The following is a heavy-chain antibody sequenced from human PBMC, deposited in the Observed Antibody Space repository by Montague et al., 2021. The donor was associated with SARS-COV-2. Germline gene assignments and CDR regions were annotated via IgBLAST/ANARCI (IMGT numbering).Heavy chain of an antibody. D-gene: IGHD3-10*01. V-gene: IGHV3-74*01. CDR3: ARQLGYYYGMDV. Sequence: SLRLSCAASGFTFSSYWLYWVRQRPGKGLVWVSRLDSVGTDTNYADSVKGRFTMSRDNSKNRVYLQMNSLRVEDTAVYYCARQLGYYYGMDVWGQGTTVTVSS. CDR1: GFTFSSYW. CDR2: LDSVGTDT. J-gene: IGHJ6*02.